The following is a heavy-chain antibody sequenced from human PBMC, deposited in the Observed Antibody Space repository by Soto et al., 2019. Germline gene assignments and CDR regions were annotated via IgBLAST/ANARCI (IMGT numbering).Heavy chain of an antibody. Sequence: QVQLVESGGGVVQPGRSLRRSCAASGFTFSSYAMHWVRQAPGKGLEWVAVISYDGSNKYYAYSVKGRFTISSDNSKNTLYLQMNSLRAEDTAAYYCAREGGYYDSSGPARGVGWFDPWGQVTRVTVSS. J-gene: IGHJ5*02. D-gene: IGHD3-22*01. CDR2: ISYDGSNK. V-gene: IGHV3-30*04. CDR1: GFTFSSYA. CDR3: AREGGYYDSSGPARGVGWFDP.